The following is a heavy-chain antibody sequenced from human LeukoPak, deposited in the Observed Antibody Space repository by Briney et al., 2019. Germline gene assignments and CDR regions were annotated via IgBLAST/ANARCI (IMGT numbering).Heavy chain of an antibody. CDR3: ARVKYSFGYSDY. D-gene: IGHD5-18*01. CDR2: IYYSGST. J-gene: IGHJ4*02. Sequence: PSQTLSLTCTVSGDSISSGDYYWSWIRQPPGKGLEWIGYIYYSGSTYYNPSLKSRVTISVDTSKNQFSLKLSSVTAADTAVYYCARVKYSFGYSDYWGQGTLVTVSS. V-gene: IGHV4-30-4*01. CDR1: GDSISSGDYY.